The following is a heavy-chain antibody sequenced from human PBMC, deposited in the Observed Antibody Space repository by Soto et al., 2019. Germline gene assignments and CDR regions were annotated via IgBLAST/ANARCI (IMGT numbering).Heavy chain of an antibody. CDR1: GYIFTDYY. Sequence: ASVKVSCKASGYIFTDYYMHWVRQAPGQELEWMGWINPNSGGTNYAQRFQGWVTMTRDTSISTAYMELSRLRSDDTAVYYCARGCSSTSCYPDLPYQHWGQGTLVTVSS. CDR2: INPNSGGT. CDR3: ARGCSSTSCYPDLPYQH. J-gene: IGHJ1*01. V-gene: IGHV1-2*04. D-gene: IGHD2-2*01.